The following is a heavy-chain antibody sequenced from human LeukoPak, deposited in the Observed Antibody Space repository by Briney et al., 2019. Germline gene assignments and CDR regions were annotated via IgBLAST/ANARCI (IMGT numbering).Heavy chain of an antibody. V-gene: IGHV3-74*01. J-gene: IGHJ6*02. CDR3: AKDLYSSSFYGMDV. D-gene: IGHD6-19*01. Sequence: PGGSLRLSCAASGFTFSTSWMHWVRQAPGKGLIWVSRITSDGTTTNYADSVKGRFTISRDNNKNTLYLQMNRLRAEDTAAYYCAKDLYSSSFYGMDVSGQGTTVTVSS. CDR1: GFTFSTSW. CDR2: ITSDGTTT.